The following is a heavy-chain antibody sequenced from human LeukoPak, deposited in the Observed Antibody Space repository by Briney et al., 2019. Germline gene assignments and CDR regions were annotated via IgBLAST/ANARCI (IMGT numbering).Heavy chain of an antibody. CDR2: ISDSGGIT. CDR1: GITFSNYA. V-gene: IGHV3-23*01. J-gene: IGHJ6*02. CDR3: AKGRPLLDV. Sequence: GESLKISRAASGITFSNYAMTWVRQAPGKGLEWVSVISDSGGITSYADSVKGRFTISRDNSKNTLYLQMNSLRAEDTAIYYCAKGRPLLDVWGQGTSVTVS.